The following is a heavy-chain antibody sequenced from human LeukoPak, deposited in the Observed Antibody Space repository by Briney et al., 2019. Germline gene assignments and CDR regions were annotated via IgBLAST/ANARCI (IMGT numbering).Heavy chain of an antibody. CDR3: TKGEDYGAKTRLPNYNWFDP. V-gene: IGHV3-30*02. CDR1: GFTFTTCA. D-gene: IGHD4-23*01. Sequence: PGGSLRLSCAASGFTFTTCAMHWVRQAPGKGLEWVAYIRYDGNNKNYADSVKGRFTISRDNSKDMLYLQMNGLRPEDTAVYYCTKGEDYGAKTRLPNYNWFDPWGQGTLVTVSS. CDR2: IRYDGNNK. J-gene: IGHJ5*02.